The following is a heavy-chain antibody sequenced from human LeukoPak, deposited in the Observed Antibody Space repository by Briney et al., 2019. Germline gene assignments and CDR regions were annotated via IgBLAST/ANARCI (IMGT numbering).Heavy chain of an antibody. CDR2: INSVGSST. J-gene: IGHJ4*02. CDR3: ARDLITPTAMVTGGFDY. V-gene: IGHV3-74*01. D-gene: IGHD5-18*01. Sequence: PGGSLRLSCAASGFTFSSYWMHWVRQAPGKGLVWVSRINSVGSSTSYADSVKGRFTISRDNAKNTLYLQMNSLRAEDTAVYYCARDLITPTAMVTGGFDYWGQGTLVTVSS. CDR1: GFTFSSYW.